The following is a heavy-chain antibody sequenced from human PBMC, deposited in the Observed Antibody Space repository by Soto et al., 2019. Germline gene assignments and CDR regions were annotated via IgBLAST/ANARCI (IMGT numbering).Heavy chain of an antibody. J-gene: IGHJ6*02. CDR1: GYSFTSYW. D-gene: IGHD3-3*01. Sequence: PGESLKISCKGSGYSFTSYWIGWVRQMPGKGLEWMGIIYPGDSDTRHSPSFQGQVTISADKSISTAYLQWSSLKASDTAMYYCARGVTTQSYYYGMDVWGQGTTVTVSS. CDR2: IYPGDSDT. CDR3: ARGVTTQSYYYGMDV. V-gene: IGHV5-51*01.